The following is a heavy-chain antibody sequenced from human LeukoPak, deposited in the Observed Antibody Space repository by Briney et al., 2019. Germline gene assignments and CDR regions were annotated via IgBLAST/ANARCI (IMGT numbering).Heavy chain of an antibody. CDR2: ISAYNGNT. V-gene: IGHV1-18*01. D-gene: IGHD4-17*01. CDR1: GYTFTSYG. J-gene: IGHJ5*02. CDR3: ARDFFNYGDYVSGRWFDP. Sequence: GASVKVSCEASGYTFTSYGISWVRQAPGQGLEWMGWISAYNGNTNYAQKLQGRVTMATDTSTSTAYMELRSLRSDDTAVYYCARDFFNYGDYVSGRWFDPWGQGTLVTVSS.